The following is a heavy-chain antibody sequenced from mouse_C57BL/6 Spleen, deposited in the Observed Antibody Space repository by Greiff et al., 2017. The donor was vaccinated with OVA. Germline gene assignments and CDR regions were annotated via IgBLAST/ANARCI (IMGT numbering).Heavy chain of an antibody. J-gene: IGHJ3*01. V-gene: IGHV1-80*01. CDR3: ARGYDYDPPFAY. Sequence: QVHVKQSGAELVKPGASVKISCKASGYAFSSYWMNWVKQRPGKGLEWIGQIYPGDGDTNYNGKFKGKATLTADKSSSTAYMQLSSLTSEDSAVYFCARGYDYDPPFAYWGQGTLVTVSA. D-gene: IGHD2-4*01. CDR1: GYAFSSYW. CDR2: IYPGDGDT.